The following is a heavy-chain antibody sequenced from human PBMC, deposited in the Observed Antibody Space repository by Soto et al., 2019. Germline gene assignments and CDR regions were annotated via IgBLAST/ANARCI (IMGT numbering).Heavy chain of an antibody. Sequence: GGSLRLPCAASGFTFSIYGMTWVRHAPGKGLEWVSVISGSAYATYYADSVKGRFTISRDNSKNMLYLQMNSLRAEDTAVYYCAKARRVGATGFFDYWGQGSLVTVSS. J-gene: IGHJ4*02. D-gene: IGHD1-26*01. CDR3: AKARRVGATGFFDY. CDR2: ISGSAYAT. CDR1: GFTFSIYG. V-gene: IGHV3-23*01.